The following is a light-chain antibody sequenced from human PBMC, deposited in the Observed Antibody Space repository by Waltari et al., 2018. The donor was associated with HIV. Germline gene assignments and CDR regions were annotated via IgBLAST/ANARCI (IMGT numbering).Light chain of an antibody. CDR1: QSVSSTF. CDR2: GTS. V-gene: IGKV3-20*01. Sequence: EIVLTQSPGTLSLSPGERATLSCRASQSVSSTFLAWYQQKRGQAPRLLIFGTSNRATGIPDRFSGSGSGTDFTLTISSLQSEDFAVYYCQQYNNWPPYTFGQGTKLEIK. J-gene: IGKJ2*01. CDR3: QQYNNWPPYT.